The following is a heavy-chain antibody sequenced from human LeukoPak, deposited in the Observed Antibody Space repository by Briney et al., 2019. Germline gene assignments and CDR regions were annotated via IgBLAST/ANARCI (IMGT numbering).Heavy chain of an antibody. CDR1: GYTFTSYY. Sequence: ASVKVSCKAYGYTFTSYYMHWVRQAPGQGLEWMGIINPSGGSTNYAQKFQGRVTMTRDTSTSTVYMELSSLRSEDTAVYYCARVNGYDAFDIWGQGTMVTVSS. V-gene: IGHV1-46*01. CDR2: INPSGGST. D-gene: IGHD5-24*01. CDR3: ARVNGYDAFDI. J-gene: IGHJ3*02.